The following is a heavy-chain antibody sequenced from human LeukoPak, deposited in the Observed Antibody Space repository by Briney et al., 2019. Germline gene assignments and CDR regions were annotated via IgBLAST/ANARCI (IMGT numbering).Heavy chain of an antibody. CDR3: ARGGMDDYFWGSYRPPPSYYYYYMDV. V-gene: IGHV4-59*01. Sequence: SETLSLTCTVSGGSISSYYWSWIRQPPGKGLEWIGYIYYSGSTNYNPSLKSRVTISVDTSKNQFSLKLSSVTAADTAVYYCARGGMDDYFWGSYRPPPSYYYYYMDVWGKGTTVTVSS. CDR1: GGSISSYY. J-gene: IGHJ6*03. CDR2: IYYSGST. D-gene: IGHD3-16*02.